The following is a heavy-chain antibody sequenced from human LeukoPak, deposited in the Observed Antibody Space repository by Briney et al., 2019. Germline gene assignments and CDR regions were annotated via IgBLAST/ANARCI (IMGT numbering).Heavy chain of an antibody. CDR3: ATSVLLPYYYDSSGYQP. Sequence: ASVKVSCKASGYTFTGYYMHWVRQAPGQGLEWMGWINPNSGGTNYAQKFQGRVTMTEDTSTDTAYMELSSLRSEDTAVYYCATSVLLPYYYDSSGYQPWGQGTLVTVSS. CDR2: INPNSGGT. J-gene: IGHJ5*02. V-gene: IGHV1-2*02. CDR1: GYTFTGYY. D-gene: IGHD3-22*01.